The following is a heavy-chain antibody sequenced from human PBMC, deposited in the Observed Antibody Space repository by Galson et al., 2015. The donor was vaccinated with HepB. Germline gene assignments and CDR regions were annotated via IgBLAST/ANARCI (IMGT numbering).Heavy chain of an antibody. CDR1: GGSINIPNW. D-gene: IGHD6-19*01. V-gene: IGHV4-4*02. J-gene: IGHJ4*02. CDR2: LYHSGIT. CDR3: AREAVADRGWGFDH. Sequence: ETLSLTCSVSGGSINIPNWWSWVRQPPGKGLEWIGKLYHSGITKSNPSLKSRVTISVDKSKNQFSLELTSVTAADTAVYYCAREAVADRGWGFDHWGQGTLVTVSS.